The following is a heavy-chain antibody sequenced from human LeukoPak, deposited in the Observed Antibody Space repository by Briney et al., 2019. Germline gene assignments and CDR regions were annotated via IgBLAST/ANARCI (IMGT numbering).Heavy chain of an antibody. V-gene: IGHV3-30*18. D-gene: IGHD3-10*01. CDR2: ISYDGSNK. J-gene: IGHJ5*02. Sequence: GRSLRLSCAASGFTFSSYGMHWVRQAPGKGLEWVAVISYDGSNKYYADSVKGRFTISRDNSKNTLYLQMNSLKAEDTAVYHCAKKPKGEYWFDPWGQGTLVTVSS. CDR3: AKKPKGEYWFDP. CDR1: GFTFSSYG.